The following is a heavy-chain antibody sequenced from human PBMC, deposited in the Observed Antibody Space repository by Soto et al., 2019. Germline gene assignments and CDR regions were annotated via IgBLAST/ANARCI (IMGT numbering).Heavy chain of an antibody. CDR1: GGSMSRGDYY. Sequence: SETLSLTCTVSGGSMSRGDYYWSWIRQPPGKGLEWIGFINHSGSAYYNPSLKSRVTISVHTSNSQFSLELSSVTAADTAVYYCARGLITGSHYSGGWYYFDSWGQGTQVTVSS. V-gene: IGHV4-30-4*01. CDR2: INHSGSA. D-gene: IGHD6-19*01. J-gene: IGHJ4*02. CDR3: ARGLITGSHYSGGWYYFDS.